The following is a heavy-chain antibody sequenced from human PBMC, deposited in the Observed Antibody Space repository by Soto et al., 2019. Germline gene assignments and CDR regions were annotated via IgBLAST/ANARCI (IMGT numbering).Heavy chain of an antibody. V-gene: IGHV3-7*01. CDR3: ARDSRYTCRSDMVPYNMDV. J-gene: IGHJ6*03. CDR1: RFTYSNYW. CDR2: TNQDGRDN. D-gene: IGHD3-16*02. Sequence: GGSLSLSCVASRFTYSNYWMTGVRQATGRGLEWVATTNQDGRDNYYLDSVKGRFTISRDNAQDSLYLQMSSLRADDTGRYYCARDSRYTCRSDMVPYNMDVWCKGTTVTVS.